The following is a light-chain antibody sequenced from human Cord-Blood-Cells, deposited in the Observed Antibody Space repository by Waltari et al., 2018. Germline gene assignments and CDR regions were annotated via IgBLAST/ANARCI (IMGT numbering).Light chain of an antibody. CDR3: SSYTSSSRV. CDR2: DVS. V-gene: IGLV2-14*01. J-gene: IGLJ3*02. CDR1: SSDVGGSNY. Sequence: QSALTQPAPVSGSPGPSIPISCTGTSSDVGGSNYVSWYQQHPGKAPKPMIYDVSKRPSGVSNRFSGSKSGNTASLTISGLQAEDEADYYCSSYTSSSRVFGGGTKLTVL.